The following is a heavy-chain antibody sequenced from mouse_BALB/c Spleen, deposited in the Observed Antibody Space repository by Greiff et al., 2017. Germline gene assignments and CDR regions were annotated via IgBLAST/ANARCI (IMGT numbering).Heavy chain of an antibody. J-gene: IGHJ2*01. CDR3: ARNYYGSSYGYFDY. CDR1: GFTFSDYG. V-gene: IGHV5-17*02. D-gene: IGHD1-1*01. CDR2: ISSGSSTI. Sequence: EVMLVESGGGLVQPGGSRKLSCAASGFTFSDYGMAWVRQAPGKGPEWVAFISSGSSTIYYADTVKGRFTISRDNPKNTLFLQMTSLRSEDTAMYYCARNYYGSSYGYFDYWGQGTTLTVSS.